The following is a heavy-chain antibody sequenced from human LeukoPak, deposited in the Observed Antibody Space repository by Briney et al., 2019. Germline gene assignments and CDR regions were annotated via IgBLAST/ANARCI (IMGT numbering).Heavy chain of an antibody. J-gene: IGHJ4*02. CDR2: MYHSGST. D-gene: IGHD5-24*01. Sequence: PSETLSLTCTVSGYSISSGHYWGWIRQPPGKGLEWIGSMYHSGSTYYNPPLKSRVTISEDTSKNQFSLKLRSVTAADTAVYFCARAGGSVNDYNVIDNWGQGTLVTVSS. V-gene: IGHV4-38-2*02. CDR3: ARAGGSVNDYNVIDN. CDR1: GYSISSGHY.